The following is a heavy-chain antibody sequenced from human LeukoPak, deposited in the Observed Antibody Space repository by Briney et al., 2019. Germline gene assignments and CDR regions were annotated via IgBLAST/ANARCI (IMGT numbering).Heavy chain of an antibody. V-gene: IGHV3-23*01. CDR2: ISGSGDST. D-gene: IGHD3-3*01. J-gene: IGHJ4*02. CDR3: AKEARITIFGVVLNPLDY. Sequence: GGSLRLSCAASGFTFSSYSMNWVRQAPGKGLEWVSVISGSGDSTYYADSVKGRFTISRDNSKNTLYLQMNSLRAEDTAVYYCAKEARITIFGVVLNPLDYWGQGTLVTVSS. CDR1: GFTFSSYS.